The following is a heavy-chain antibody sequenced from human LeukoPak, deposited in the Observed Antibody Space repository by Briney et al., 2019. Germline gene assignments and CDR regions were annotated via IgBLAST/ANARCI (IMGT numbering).Heavy chain of an antibody. CDR2: VHQNGSA. Sequence: PSETLSLTCSVSGGPINFYWSWIRQSPGKGLEWIGCVHQNGSASYKSSLQRRVTMSVDTSKRQFSLMLNSVTAADTAVYYCARDVRRGLRFNNIYPYFGMDVWGKGTTVIVSA. CDR3: ARDVRRGLRFNNIYPYFGMDV. D-gene: IGHD3-3*01. J-gene: IGHJ6*04. V-gene: IGHV4-59*01. CDR1: GGPINFY.